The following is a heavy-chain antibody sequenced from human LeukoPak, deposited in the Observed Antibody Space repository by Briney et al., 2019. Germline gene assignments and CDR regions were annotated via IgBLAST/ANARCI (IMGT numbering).Heavy chain of an antibody. J-gene: IGHJ3*02. CDR1: GYTFTSYY. CDR2: INPNSGGT. V-gene: IGHV1-2*02. Sequence: ASVKVSCKASGYTFTSYYMHWVRQAPGQGLEWMGWINPNSGGTNYAQKFQGRVTMTRDTSISTAYMELSRLRSDDTAVYYCARGGVVLMVHSPGAFDIWGQGTMVTVPS. D-gene: IGHD2-8*01. CDR3: ARGGVVLMVHSPGAFDI.